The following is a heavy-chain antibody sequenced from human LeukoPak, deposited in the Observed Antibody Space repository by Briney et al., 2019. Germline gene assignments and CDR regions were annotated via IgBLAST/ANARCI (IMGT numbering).Heavy chain of an antibody. CDR1: GFTFSSYA. D-gene: IGHD6-13*01. CDR2: ISGSGGST. CDR3: AKGFSYSSSWYSVPYYYGMDV. V-gene: IGHV3-23*01. Sequence: HPGGSLRLSCAASGFTFSSYAMSWVRQAPGKGLEWVSAISGSGGSTYYADSVKGRFPISRDNSKNTLYLQMNSLRAEDTAVYYCAKGFSYSSSWYSVPYYYGMDVWGQGTTVTVSS. J-gene: IGHJ6*02.